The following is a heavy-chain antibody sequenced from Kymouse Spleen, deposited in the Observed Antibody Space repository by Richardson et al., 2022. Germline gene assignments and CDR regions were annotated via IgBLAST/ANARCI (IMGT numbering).Heavy chain of an antibody. Sequence: QLQLQESGPGLVKPSETLSLTCTVSGGSISSSSYYWGWIRQPPGKGLEWIGSIYYSGSTYYNPSLKSRVTISVDTSKNQFSLKLSSVTAADTAVYYCARHIYSNLYFDYWGQGTLVTVSS. CDR1: GGSISSSSYY. CDR3: ARHIYSNLYFDY. D-gene: IGHD4-11,IGHD4-11*01. J-gene: IGHJ4*02. CDR2: IYYSGST. V-gene: IGHV4-39*01.